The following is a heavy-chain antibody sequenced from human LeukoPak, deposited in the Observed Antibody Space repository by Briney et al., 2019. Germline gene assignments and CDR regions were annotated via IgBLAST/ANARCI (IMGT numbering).Heavy chain of an antibody. V-gene: IGHV1-8*03. CDR1: GYTFTGYY. D-gene: IGHD3-22*01. CDR3: ARGFTSGYYSYYFDY. J-gene: IGHJ4*02. Sequence: ASVKVSCKASGYTFTGYYMHWVRQATGQGLEWMGWMNPNSGNTGYAQKFQGRVTITRNTSISTAYMELSSLRSEDTAVYYCARGFTSGYYSYYFDYWGQGTQVTISS. CDR2: MNPNSGNT.